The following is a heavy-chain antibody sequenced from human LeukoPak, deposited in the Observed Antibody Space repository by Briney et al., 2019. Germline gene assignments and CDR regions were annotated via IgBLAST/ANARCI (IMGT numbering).Heavy chain of an antibody. V-gene: IGHV3-21*01. D-gene: IGHD4-17*01. Sequence: GGSLRLSCAASGFTFSSYEMNWVRQAPGKGLEWVSSISSSSSYIYYADSVKGRFTISRDNAKNSLYLQMTSLRAEDTAVYYCARLSGEGWFDPWGQGTLVTVSS. CDR1: GFTFSSYE. CDR3: ARLSGEGWFDP. CDR2: ISSSSSYI. J-gene: IGHJ5*02.